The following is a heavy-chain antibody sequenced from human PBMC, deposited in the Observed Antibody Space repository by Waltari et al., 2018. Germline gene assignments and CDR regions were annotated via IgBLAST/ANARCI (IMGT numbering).Heavy chain of an antibody. CDR2: IFSNDEK. CDR1: GFSLSNARMA. D-gene: IGHD3-10*01. CDR3: ARVPGQSGPGSHTLDY. Sequence: QVTLKESGPVLVKPTETLTLTCTVSGFSLSNARMAVSWIRQPPGKALEWLAHIFSNDEKSYSSSLKSRLTISKDPSKSQVVLTMTNMDPVDTATYYCARVPGQSGPGSHTLDYWGQGTLVTVSA. J-gene: IGHJ4*02. V-gene: IGHV2-26*01.